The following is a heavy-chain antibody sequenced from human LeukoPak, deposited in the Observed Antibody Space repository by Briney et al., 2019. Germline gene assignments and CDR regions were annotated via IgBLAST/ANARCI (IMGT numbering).Heavy chain of an antibody. CDR2: INTDGTTT. D-gene: IGHD3-3*01. CDR1: GFTFSSYW. V-gene: IGHV3-74*01. J-gene: IGHJ6*03. CDR3: ASQSQGTIFGVVIIYYYYMDV. Sequence: GGSLRLSCAASGFTFSSYWMNWVRQAPGKGLMWVSHINTDGTTTTYADSVRGRFTVSRDNSKNTLHLQMNSLRAEDTAVYYCASQSQGTIFGVVIIYYYYMDVWGKGTTVTVSS.